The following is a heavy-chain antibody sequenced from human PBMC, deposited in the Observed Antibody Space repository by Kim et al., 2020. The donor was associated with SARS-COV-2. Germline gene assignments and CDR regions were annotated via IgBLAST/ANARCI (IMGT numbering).Heavy chain of an antibody. CDR1: GFTFDDYA. CDR2: ISGDGGST. J-gene: IGHJ4*02. V-gene: IGHV3-43*02. D-gene: IGHD3-22*01. Sequence: GGSLRLSCAASGFTFDDYAMHWVRQAPGKGLEWVSLISGDGGSTYYADSVKGRFTISRDNSKNSLYLQMNSLRTEDTALYYCAKDYYYDSSGYLTPFFDYWGQGTLVTVSS. CDR3: AKDYYYDSSGYLTPFFDY.